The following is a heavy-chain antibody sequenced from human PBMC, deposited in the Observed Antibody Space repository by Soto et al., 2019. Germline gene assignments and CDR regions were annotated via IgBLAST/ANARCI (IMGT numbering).Heavy chain of an antibody. CDR2: MNPNTGNS. CDR3: ARRAETNGWNGFGADKYYFDF. D-gene: IGHD1-1*01. CDR1: GYTFTSYD. J-gene: IGHJ4*02. V-gene: IGHV1-8*01. Sequence: ASVKVSCKASGYTFTSYDIYWVRQATGQGLEWMGWMNPNTGNSGYAQKFQGRVTMTSDTSISTAHMELSSLRSEDTAVYYCARRAETNGWNGFGADKYYFDFWGQGTLVT.